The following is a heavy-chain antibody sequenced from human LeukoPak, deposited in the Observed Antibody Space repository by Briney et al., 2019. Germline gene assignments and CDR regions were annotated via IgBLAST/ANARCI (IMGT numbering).Heavy chain of an antibody. CDR1: GFTFSSYS. D-gene: IGHD3-10*01. J-gene: IGHJ4*02. CDR2: ISSSSSYI. Sequence: GGSLRLSCAASGFTFSSYSMNWVRQAPGKGLEWVSSISSSSSYIYYADSVKGRFTISRDNAKNSLYLQMNSLRAEDMAVYYCARGVRGVVAGVFDYWGQGTLVTVSS. CDR3: ARGVRGVVAGVFDY. V-gene: IGHV3-21*01.